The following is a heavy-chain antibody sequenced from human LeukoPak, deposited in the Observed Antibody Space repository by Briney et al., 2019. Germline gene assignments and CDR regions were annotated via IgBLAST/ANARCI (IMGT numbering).Heavy chain of an antibody. J-gene: IGHJ3*02. CDR2: IRYDGSNK. CDR1: GFTFSSYG. V-gene: IGHV3-30*02. D-gene: IGHD3-22*01. CDR3: ASGYYYDSSGFQSHAFDI. Sequence: QSGGSLRLSCAASGFTFSSYGMHWVRQAPGKGLEWVAFIRYDGSNKYYAESVKGRFTISRDNSKNSLYLQMNSLRAEDTAVYYCASGYYYDSSGFQSHAFDIWGQGTMVTVSS.